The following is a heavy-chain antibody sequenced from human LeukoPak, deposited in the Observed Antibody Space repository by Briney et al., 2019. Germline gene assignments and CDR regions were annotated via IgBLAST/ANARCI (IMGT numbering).Heavy chain of an antibody. CDR1: GFTFSSYW. D-gene: IGHD5/OR15-5a*01. J-gene: IGHJ5*02. CDR2: ISTDGRST. V-gene: IGHV3-74*01. CDR3: ARDSVGWFAP. Sequence: GGSLRLSCAASGFTFSSYWMHWVRQCTGKGLAWVSRISTDGRSTNYADFVKGRFTISRDNAENTLYLQMNSLRAEDTAVYYCARDSVGWFAPWGQGTLVTVSS.